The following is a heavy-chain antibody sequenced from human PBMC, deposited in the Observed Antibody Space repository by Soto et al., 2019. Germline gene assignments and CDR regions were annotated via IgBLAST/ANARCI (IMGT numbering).Heavy chain of an antibody. CDR1: GYTFTSYD. V-gene: IGHV1-8*01. D-gene: IGHD3-9*01. CDR3: ARGGFPYYDILTGGDYYYYGMDV. Sequence: ASVKVSCKASGYTFTSYDINWVRQATGQGLEWMGWMNPNSGNTGYAQKFQGRVTMTRNTSISTAYMELSSLRSEDTAVYYCARGGFPYYDILTGGDYYYYGMDVWGQ. CDR2: MNPNSGNT. J-gene: IGHJ6*02.